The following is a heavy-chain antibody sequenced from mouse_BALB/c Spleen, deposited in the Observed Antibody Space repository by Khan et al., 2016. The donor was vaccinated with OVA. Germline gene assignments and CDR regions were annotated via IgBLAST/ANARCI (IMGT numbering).Heavy chain of an antibody. CDR2: IYSGSDNT. CDR3: ARSGYGTFAY. J-gene: IGHJ3*01. V-gene: IGHV1-77*01. D-gene: IGHD2-10*02. Sequence: VQLQESGPVLVKPGASVKMSCKASGYTFTDYIINWVKQRTGQGLEWIGDIYSGSDNTYYNEKFKGKATLTADKSSNTIYMQLSSLPSEDSAVLFVARSGYGTFAYWGEGTLVTVSA. CDR1: GYTFTDYI.